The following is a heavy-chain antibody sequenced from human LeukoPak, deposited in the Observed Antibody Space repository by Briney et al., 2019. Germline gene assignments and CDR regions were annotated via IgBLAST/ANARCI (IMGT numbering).Heavy chain of an antibody. V-gene: IGHV4-39*01. CDR1: GASISSFY. CDR2: IFYSGSS. Sequence: SETLSLTCTVSGASISSFYWGWIRQPPGKGLEWIWSIFYSGSSYYNPSLKRRVTISVDTSKNQFSLKLSSGTAADTAVYYCGRHQTMYYGMDVWGQGTTVTVSS. J-gene: IGHJ6*02. CDR3: GRHQTMYYGMDV. D-gene: IGHD4/OR15-4a*01.